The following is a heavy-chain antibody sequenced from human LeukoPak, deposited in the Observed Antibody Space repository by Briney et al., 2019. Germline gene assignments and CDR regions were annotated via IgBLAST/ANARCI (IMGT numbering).Heavy chain of an antibody. J-gene: IGHJ6*02. CDR1: GFTFSSYA. Sequence: GGSLRLSCAASGFTFSSYAMHWVRQAPGKGLEWVAVISYDGSNKYYADSVKGRFTISRDNSKNTLYLQMNSLRAEDTAVYYCARGGSGSHSTVVGMDVWGQGTTVTVSS. CDR2: ISYDGSNK. D-gene: IGHD3-10*01. CDR3: ARGGSGSHSTVVGMDV. V-gene: IGHV3-30*04.